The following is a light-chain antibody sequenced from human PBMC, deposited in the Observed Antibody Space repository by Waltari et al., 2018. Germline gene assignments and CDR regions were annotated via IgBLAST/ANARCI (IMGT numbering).Light chain of an antibody. V-gene: IGLV2-8*01. CDR2: GVS. CDR1: SSDVGAYNY. J-gene: IGLJ1*01. Sequence: QSVLTQPPSASGSPGQSVTISCTGTSSDVGAYNYVSCYQHYPGKAPKLRIYGVSKRPSGVPDRFTGSKFGNTAFLTVSGLQAEDEADYFCSSYAGSTPFVFGTGTKVTVL. CDR3: SSYAGSTPFV.